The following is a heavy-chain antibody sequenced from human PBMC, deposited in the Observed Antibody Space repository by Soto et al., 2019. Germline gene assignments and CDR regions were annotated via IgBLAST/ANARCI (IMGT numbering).Heavy chain of an antibody. CDR2: IEYNAKNR. CDR3: AREGDDYCSGTRCFHYYGLDV. V-gene: IGHV3-33*05. J-gene: IGHJ6*02. Sequence: QVQLVESGGGVVQPGTSLRLSCTASGFTFNSYGIHWVRQAPGKGLEWLALIEYNAKNRFYVDSVKGRFSISRDNTRNTVCPQVNGLRDEDTAVYSCAREGDDYCSGTRCFHYYGLDVWGQGTTVIVS. CDR1: GFTFNSYG. D-gene: IGHD2-15*01.